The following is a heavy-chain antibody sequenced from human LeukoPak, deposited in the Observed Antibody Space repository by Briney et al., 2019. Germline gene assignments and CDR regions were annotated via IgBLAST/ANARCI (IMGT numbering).Heavy chain of an antibody. CDR3: ATRGGDKSKGYNWFEP. V-gene: IGHV3-30*04. CDR1: GFTFNSYA. Sequence: PGRSLRLTCAASGFTFNSYAMHWVRQAPGKGLEWVAVISDDASKKYYADSVKGRFTISRDNSKDTLYLQINSPRTEDTAVYYCATRGGDKSKGYNWFEPWGQGTLVTVSS. J-gene: IGHJ5*02. D-gene: IGHD3-16*01. CDR2: ISDDASKK.